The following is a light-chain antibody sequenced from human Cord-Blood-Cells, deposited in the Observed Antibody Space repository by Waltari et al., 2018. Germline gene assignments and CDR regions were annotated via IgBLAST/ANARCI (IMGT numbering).Light chain of an antibody. J-gene: IGKJ4*01. CDR1: QSVLYSSNNKNY. V-gene: IGKV4-1*01. Sequence: DIVMPQSPDSLAVSLGERVTINCKSSQSVLYSSNNKNYLSWYQQKPGQPTKLLIYWASTRESRVPDRFSGSGSGTDFTLTISSLQAEDVAGYYCQQYYSTQLTFGGGTKVEIK. CDR3: QQYYSTQLT. CDR2: WAS.